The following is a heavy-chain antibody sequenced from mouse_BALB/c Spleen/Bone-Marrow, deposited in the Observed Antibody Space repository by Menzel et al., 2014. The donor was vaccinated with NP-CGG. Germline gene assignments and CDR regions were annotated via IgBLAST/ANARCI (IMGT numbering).Heavy chain of an antibody. Sequence: EVMLVESGGDLVKPGGSLKLSCAASGFTFSSYGMSWGRQTSDKRLEWVATISSGGSNTYYPDSVKGRFTISRDNAKNTLYLQMGSLKSEDTAMYYCARHQRYYAMDYWGQGTSVTVSS. CDR2: ISSGGSNT. CDR3: ARHQRYYAMDY. J-gene: IGHJ4*01. V-gene: IGHV5-6*01. CDR1: GFTFSSYG.